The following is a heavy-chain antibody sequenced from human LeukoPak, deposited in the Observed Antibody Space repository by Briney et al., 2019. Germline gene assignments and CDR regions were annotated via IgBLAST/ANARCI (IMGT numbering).Heavy chain of an antibody. CDR1: GFTFDDYA. CDR2: ISWNSGSI. V-gene: IGHV3-9*03. CDR3: AKGGIQLWFSFDY. D-gene: IGHD5-18*01. J-gene: IGHJ4*02. Sequence: GGSLRLSCAASGFTFDDYAMHWVRQAPGKGLEWVSGISWNSGSIGYADSVKGRFTISRDNAKNSLYLQMNSLRAEDMALYYCAKGGIQLWFSFDYWGQETLVTVSS.